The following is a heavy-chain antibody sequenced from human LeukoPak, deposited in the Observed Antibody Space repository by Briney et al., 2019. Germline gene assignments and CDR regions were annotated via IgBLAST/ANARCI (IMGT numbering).Heavy chain of an antibody. V-gene: IGHV3-48*02. CDR3: ARDRGGGYFDY. CDR1: GFTFSSYS. J-gene: IGHJ4*02. Sequence: GGSLRLSCAASGFTFSSYSMNWVRQAPGKGLEWVSYISSSSSTIYYADSVKGRFTISRDNAKNSPYLQMNSLRDEDTAVYYCARDRGGGYFDYWGQGTLVTVSS. CDR2: ISSSSSTI.